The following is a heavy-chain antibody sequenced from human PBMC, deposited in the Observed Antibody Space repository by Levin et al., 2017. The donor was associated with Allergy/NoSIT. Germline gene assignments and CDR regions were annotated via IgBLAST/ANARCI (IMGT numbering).Heavy chain of an antibody. CDR2: INHSGST. CDR3: ARSPVAATFLDY. Sequence: SETLSLTCAVYGGSFSGYYWSWIRQPPGKGLEWIGEINHSGSTNYNPSLKSRVTISVDTSKNQFSLKLSSVTAADTAVYYCARSPVAATFLDYWGQGTLVTVSS. D-gene: IGHD2-15*01. V-gene: IGHV4-34*01. CDR1: GGSFSGYY. J-gene: IGHJ4*02.